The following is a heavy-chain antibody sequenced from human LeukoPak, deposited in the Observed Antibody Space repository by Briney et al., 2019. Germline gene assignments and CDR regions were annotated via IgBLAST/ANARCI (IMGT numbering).Heavy chain of an antibody. J-gene: IGHJ4*02. CDR1: GFTFSSYR. CDR2: ISSGSTTI. V-gene: IGHV3-48*01. CDR3: AREVYYYDSSGFYYSGGFGY. Sequence: GGSLRLSCAASGFTFSSYRMNWVRQAPGKGLEWVSYISSGSTTIYYADSVKGRFTISRDNAKNSLYLQMNSLRAEDTAVYYCAREVYYYDSSGFYYSGGFGYWGQGTLLTVSS. D-gene: IGHD3-22*01.